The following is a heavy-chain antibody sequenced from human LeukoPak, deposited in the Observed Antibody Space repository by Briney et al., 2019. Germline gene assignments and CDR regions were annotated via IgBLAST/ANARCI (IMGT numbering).Heavy chain of an antibody. CDR3: ARERYSSSPFDY. CDR1: GGSISSYY. J-gene: IGHJ4*02. V-gene: IGHV4-4*07. CDR2: IYTSGST. D-gene: IGHD6-6*01. Sequence: SETLSLTCTVSGGSISSYYWSWIRQPAGKGLEWIGRIYTSGSTNYNPSLKSRVTMSVDTSKNQFSLKLRSVTAADTAVYYCARERYSSSPFDYWGQGTLVTVSS.